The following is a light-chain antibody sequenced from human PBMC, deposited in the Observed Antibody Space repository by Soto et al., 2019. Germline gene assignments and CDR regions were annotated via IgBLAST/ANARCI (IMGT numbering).Light chain of an antibody. CDR2: GAS. Sequence: EIVMTQSPATLSVSPGERATLSCRASQSVSSNLDWYQQKPGQAPRLLIYGASTRATGIPARFSGSGSGKEFTLTISSLQSEDFAVYYCQQYNNWPPYTFGQGTKLEIK. CDR3: QQYNNWPPYT. J-gene: IGKJ2*01. CDR1: QSVSSN. V-gene: IGKV3-15*01.